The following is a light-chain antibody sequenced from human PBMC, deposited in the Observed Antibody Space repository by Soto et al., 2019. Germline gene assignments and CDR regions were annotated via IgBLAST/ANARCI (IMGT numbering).Light chain of an antibody. CDR3: QQYVNSPIT. CDR2: GAS. CDR1: QSVSNNF. Sequence: EVVLTQSPGTLSLSPGERATLSCRASQSVSNNFLAWYQQKPGQAPRLLIYGASSRATGIPDRFSGSGSGTDLTLTISRLEPEDFAVYYCQQYVNSPITFGQRTRLEIK. J-gene: IGKJ5*01. V-gene: IGKV3-20*01.